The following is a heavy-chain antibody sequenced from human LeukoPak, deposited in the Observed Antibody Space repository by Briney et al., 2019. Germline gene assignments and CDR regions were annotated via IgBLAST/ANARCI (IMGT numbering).Heavy chain of an antibody. Sequence: GASVKVSCKASGYTFSNFGISWVRQAPGQGLEWMGWISGHNDNPNYGQKFQGRLTVTTDSSTSTAYMELRNLRSDDTAVYYCARDGTSTDDYWGQGTLVTVSS. CDR3: ARDGTSTDDY. CDR2: ISGHNDNP. D-gene: IGHD2-2*01. J-gene: IGHJ4*02. V-gene: IGHV1-18*01. CDR1: GYTFSNFG.